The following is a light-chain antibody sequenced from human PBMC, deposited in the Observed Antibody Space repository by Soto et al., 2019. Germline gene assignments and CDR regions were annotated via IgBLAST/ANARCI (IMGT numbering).Light chain of an antibody. V-gene: IGKV3D-15*01. J-gene: IGKJ1*01. CDR1: QSVSSN. CDR3: QQYGSSPRT. CDR2: GAS. Sequence: EIVMTQSPAPLSASPGERATLSCRAXQSVSSNLAWYQQKPGQAPRLLIYGASTRATGIPARFSGSGSGTEFTLTISSLQSEDFAVYYCQQYGSSPRTFGPGTKVDIK.